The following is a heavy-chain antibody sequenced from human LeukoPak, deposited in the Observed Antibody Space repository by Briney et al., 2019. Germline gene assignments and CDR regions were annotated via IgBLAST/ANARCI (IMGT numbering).Heavy chain of an antibody. D-gene: IGHD3-3*01. J-gene: IGHJ4*02. CDR2: IYYSGST. CDR1: GGSISSSSYY. V-gene: IGHV4-39*01. Sequence: ASETLSLTCTVSGGSISSSSYYWGWIRQPPGKGLEWIGSIYYSGSTYYNPSLKSRVTISVDTSKNQFSLKLSSVTAADTAVYYCARHQRITIFGVPHANFDYWGQGTLVTVSS. CDR3: ARHQRITIFGVPHANFDY.